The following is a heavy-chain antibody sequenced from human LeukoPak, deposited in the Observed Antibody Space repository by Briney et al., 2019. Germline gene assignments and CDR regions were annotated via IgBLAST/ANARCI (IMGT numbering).Heavy chain of an antibody. D-gene: IGHD6-19*01. CDR2: TYYRSKWYN. CDR3: ARGTGWPLFDY. CDR1: GGSVSRTNIA. Sequence: SQTLSLTCAISGGSVSRTNIAWNWIRQSPSRGLEWLGRTYYRSKWYNDYAVSVISRITINPDTSKNQFSLHLNSVTPEDTGVYYCARGTGWPLFDYWGQGTLVTVSS. V-gene: IGHV6-1*01. J-gene: IGHJ4*02.